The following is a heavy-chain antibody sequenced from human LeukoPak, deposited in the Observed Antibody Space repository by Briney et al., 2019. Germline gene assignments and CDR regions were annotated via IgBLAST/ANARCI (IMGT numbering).Heavy chain of an antibody. J-gene: IGHJ5*02. CDR1: GYTFTGYY. CDR3: ARGGSGSYFSWLDP. CDR2: INPNSGGT. D-gene: IGHD3-10*01. Sequence: ASXXVSCKASGYTFTGYYIHWVRQAPGQGLECVGWINPNSGGTNYAQKFQGRVTMTRDTSISTDYMELSRLRSDDTAVYYCARGGSGSYFSWLDPWGQGTLVTVSS. V-gene: IGHV1-2*02.